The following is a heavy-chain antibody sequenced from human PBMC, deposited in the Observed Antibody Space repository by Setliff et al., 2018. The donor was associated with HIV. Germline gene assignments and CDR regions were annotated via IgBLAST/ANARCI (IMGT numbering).Heavy chain of an antibody. CDR2: IKQDGSET. Sequence: PGGSLRLSCSVSGFIFSSYWMNWVRQTPGKGLEWVAKIKQDGSETSYVDSVKGRFTVSRDNAKNSLYLQMNSLRAEDTATYYCARASAATYCSGGACFAYFDSWGQGTLVTVSS. CDR3: ARASAATYCSGGACFAYFDS. V-gene: IGHV3-7*01. J-gene: IGHJ4*02. D-gene: IGHD2-15*01. CDR1: GFIFSSYW.